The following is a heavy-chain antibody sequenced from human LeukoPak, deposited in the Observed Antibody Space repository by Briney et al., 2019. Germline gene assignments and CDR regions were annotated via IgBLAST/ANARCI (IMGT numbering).Heavy chain of an antibody. CDR2: ISYDGSNK. Sequence: GGSLRLYCAASGFTFSSYGMHWVRQAPGKGLEWVAVISYDGSNKYYADSVKGRFTISRDNAKNSLYLQMNSLRAEDTAVYYCARDRMVRGVNDYWGQGTLVTVSP. D-gene: IGHD3-10*01. J-gene: IGHJ4*02. V-gene: IGHV3-30*03. CDR3: ARDRMVRGVNDY. CDR1: GFTFSSYG.